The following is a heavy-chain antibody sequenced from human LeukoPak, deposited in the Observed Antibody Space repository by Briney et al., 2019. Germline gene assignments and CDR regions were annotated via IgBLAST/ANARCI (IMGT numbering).Heavy chain of an antibody. CDR1: GYTLTELS. V-gene: IGHV1-24*01. CDR2: FDPEDGET. D-gene: IGHD3-22*01. CDR3: ASGYYDSSGQLGPFDY. Sequence: ASVKVSCKVSGYTLTELSMHWVRQAPGKGLEWMGGFDPEDGETIYAQKFQGRVTMTEDTSTDTAYMELSSLRSEDTAVYYCASGYYDSSGQLGPFDYWGQGTLVTVSS. J-gene: IGHJ4*02.